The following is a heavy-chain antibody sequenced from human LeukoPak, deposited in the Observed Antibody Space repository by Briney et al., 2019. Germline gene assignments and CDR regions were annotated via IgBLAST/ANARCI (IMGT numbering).Heavy chain of an antibody. J-gene: IGHJ4*02. D-gene: IGHD3-3*01. CDR2: INSNSGGT. V-gene: IGHV1-2*02. Sequence: ASVKVSCKASGYTFTGYYMHWVRQAPGQGLEWMGWINSNSGGTNYAQKFQGRVTMTRDTSISTAYMELSRLRSDDTAVYYCARNGYDFWSGYYPLDYWGQGTLVTVSS. CDR1: GYTFTGYY. CDR3: ARNGYDFWSGYYPLDY.